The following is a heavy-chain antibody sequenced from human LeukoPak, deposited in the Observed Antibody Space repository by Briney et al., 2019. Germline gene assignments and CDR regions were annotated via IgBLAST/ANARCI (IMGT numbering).Heavy chain of an antibody. D-gene: IGHD3-22*01. CDR2: IYTSGST. V-gene: IGHV4-4*07. CDR1: GASISGYY. J-gene: IGHJ4*02. Sequence: SETLSLTCTVSGASISGYYWSWIRQPAGKGLEWIGRIYTSGSTNYNPSLKSRVTISVDTSKNQFSLKLSSVTAADTAVYYCARAPLWDYDSSGYYYFDYWGQGTLVTVSS. CDR3: ARAPLWDYDSSGYYYFDY.